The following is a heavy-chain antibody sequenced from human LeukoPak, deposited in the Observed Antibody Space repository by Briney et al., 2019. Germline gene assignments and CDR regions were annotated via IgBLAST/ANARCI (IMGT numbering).Heavy chain of an antibody. V-gene: IGHV4-61*02. D-gene: IGHD3-22*01. CDR2: IYTSGST. CDR3: ARASYSYDINGWVPFDY. J-gene: IGHJ4*02. CDR1: GNSISSGDNY. Sequence: TLSLTCTVSGNSISSGDNYWSWIRQPAGKGLEWIGRIYTSGSTNYNPSLKSRVTISGDTSKNQFSLRLSSVTAADTAVYYCARASYSYDINGWVPFDYWGQGTLVTVSS.